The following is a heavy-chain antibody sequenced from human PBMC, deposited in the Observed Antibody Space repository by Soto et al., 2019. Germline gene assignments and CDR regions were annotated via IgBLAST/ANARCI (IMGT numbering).Heavy chain of an antibody. V-gene: IGHV4-59*08. CDR2: IYYSGST. J-gene: IGHJ4*02. Sequence: NPSETLSLTCTVSGGSISSSYWSWIRQPPGKGLEWIGYIYYSGSTNYNPSLKSRVTMSVDTSKNQISLKLGSVTAADTAVSYCASHEGSSCCYAYWVQGTLVTVS. CDR1: GGSISSSY. D-gene: IGHD6-19*01. CDR3: ASHEGSSCCYAY.